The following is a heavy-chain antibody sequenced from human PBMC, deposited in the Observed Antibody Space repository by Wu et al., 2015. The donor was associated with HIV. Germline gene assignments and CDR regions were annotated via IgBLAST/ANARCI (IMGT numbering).Heavy chain of an antibody. CDR2: INPNNGGT. CDR3: ARAGLLWFGELWPVNWFDP. V-gene: IGHV1-2*02. J-gene: IGHJ5*02. D-gene: IGHD3-10*01. Sequence: QVQLVQSGAELKKPGASVKVSCKASGYSFTGYFVHWVRQAPGLGLEWMGSINPNNGGTNYAQKFRGRVTMTRDTSISTIYMELNRLTSDDVAVYYCARAGLLWFGELWPVNWFDPWGQGTLVTVSS. CDR1: GYSFTGYF.